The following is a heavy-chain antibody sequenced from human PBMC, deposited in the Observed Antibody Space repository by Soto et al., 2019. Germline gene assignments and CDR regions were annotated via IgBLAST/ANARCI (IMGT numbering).Heavy chain of an antibody. V-gene: IGHV3-30-3*01. J-gene: IGHJ4*02. Sequence: GGSLRLSCAASGFTFSSYAMHWVRQAPGKGLEWVAVISYDGSNKYYADSVKGRFTISRDNSKNTLYLQMNSLRAEDTAVYYCARDPGLPIVGATDYFDYWGQGTLVPVSS. CDR2: ISYDGSNK. D-gene: IGHD1-26*01. CDR3: ARDPGLPIVGATDYFDY. CDR1: GFTFSSYA.